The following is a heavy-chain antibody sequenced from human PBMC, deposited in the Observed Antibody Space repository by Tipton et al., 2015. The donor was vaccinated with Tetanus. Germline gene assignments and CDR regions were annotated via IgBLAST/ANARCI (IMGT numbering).Heavy chain of an antibody. D-gene: IGHD6-13*01. Sequence: GLVKPSQTLSLTCSVSGGSISSGDYFWSWIRQLPGKGLECLGNFHHSGSTNYNPSLKSRVTISVDTSKNQFSLKLSSVTAADTAVYYCARAGGGSWGNFDYWGQGTLVTVSS. J-gene: IGHJ4*02. CDR1: GGSISSGDYF. CDR3: ARAGGGSWGNFDY. CDR2: FHHSGST. V-gene: IGHV4-61*08.